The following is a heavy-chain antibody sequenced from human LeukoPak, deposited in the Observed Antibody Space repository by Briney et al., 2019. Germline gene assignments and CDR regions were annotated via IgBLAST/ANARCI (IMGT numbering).Heavy chain of an antibody. CDR1: GGSISSGDYY. J-gene: IGHJ4*02. D-gene: IGHD3-3*01. CDR2: IYYSGST. Sequence: SQTLSLTCTVSGGSISSGDYYWSWIRQPPGKGLEWIGYIYYSGSTYYNPSLKSRVTISVDTSKNQFSLKLSYVTAADTAVYYCARDRTYYDFWSGTTNIFDYWGQGTLVTVSS. CDR3: ARDRTYYDFWSGTTNIFDY. V-gene: IGHV4-30-4*01.